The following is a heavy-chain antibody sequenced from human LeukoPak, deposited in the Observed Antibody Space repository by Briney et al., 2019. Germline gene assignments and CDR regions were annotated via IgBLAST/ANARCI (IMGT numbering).Heavy chain of an antibody. CDR3: ARRRALFGVIDY. Sequence: SETLSLTCAVYGGSFSGYYWSWIRQPPGKGLEWIGEINHSGSTNYNPSLKSRVTISVDTSKNQFSLKLSSVTAAVTAVYYCARRRALFGVIDYWGQGTLVTVSS. CDR2: INHSGST. J-gene: IGHJ4*02. D-gene: IGHD3-10*02. CDR1: GGSFSGYY. V-gene: IGHV4-34*01.